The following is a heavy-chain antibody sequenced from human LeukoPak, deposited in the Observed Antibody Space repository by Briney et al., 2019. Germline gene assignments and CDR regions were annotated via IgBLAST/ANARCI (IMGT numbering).Heavy chain of an antibody. CDR1: GYTLTELS. CDR2: FDPEDGET. D-gene: IGHD2-15*01. V-gene: IGHV1-24*01. J-gene: IGHJ5*02. Sequence: ASVKVSCKVSGYTLTELSMHWVRQAPGKGLEWMGGFDPEDGETIYAQKFQGRVTMTEDTSTDTAYMELSSLRSEDTAVYYCARDRYCSGGSCYPTRWFDPWGQGTLVTVSS. CDR3: ARDRYCSGGSCYPTRWFDP.